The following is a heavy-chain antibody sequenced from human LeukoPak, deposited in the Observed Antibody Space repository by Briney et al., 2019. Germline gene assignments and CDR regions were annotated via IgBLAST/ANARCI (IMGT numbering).Heavy chain of an antibody. J-gene: IGHJ3*02. D-gene: IGHD3-3*01. CDR3: ARTTYYDFWSGYYVDAFDI. Sequence: SGTLSLTCAVSGGSISSSNWWSWVRQPPGKGLEWIGEIYHSGSTNYSPSLKSRVTISVDKSKNQFSLKLSSVTAADTAVYYCARTTYYDFWSGYYVDAFDIWGQGTMVTVSS. CDR1: GGSISSSNW. V-gene: IGHV4-4*02. CDR2: IYHSGST.